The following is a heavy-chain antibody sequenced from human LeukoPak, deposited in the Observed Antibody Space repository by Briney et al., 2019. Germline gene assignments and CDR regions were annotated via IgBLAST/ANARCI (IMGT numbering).Heavy chain of an antibody. CDR3: ARDYSSSWYGDGPYWFDP. V-gene: IGHV4-4*07. CDR1: GGSISSYY. CDR2: IYTSGST. D-gene: IGHD6-13*01. J-gene: IGHJ5*02. Sequence: SETLSLTCTVSGGSISSYYWSWIRQPAGKGLEWIGRIYTSGSTNYNPSLKSRVTMSVATSKNQFSLKLSSVTAADTAVYYCARDYSSSWYGDGPYWFDPWGQGTLVTVSS.